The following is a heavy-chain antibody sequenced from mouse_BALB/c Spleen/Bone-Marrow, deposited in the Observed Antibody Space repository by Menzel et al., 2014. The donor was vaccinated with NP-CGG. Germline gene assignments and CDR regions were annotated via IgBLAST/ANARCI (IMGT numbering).Heavy chain of an antibody. Sequence: VHVKQSGAELVKPGASVRLSCTASGFNIKDTYIHWVKQRPKQGLEWIGRIDPANGYTIYDPKFQGKATITADTTSNTTYLQLSSLTSEDTAVYYCALITAATFSYWYFDVWGAGTTVTVSS. CDR1: GFNIKDTY. J-gene: IGHJ1*01. V-gene: IGHV14-3*02. D-gene: IGHD1-2*01. CDR3: ALITAATFSYWYFDV. CDR2: IDPANGYT.